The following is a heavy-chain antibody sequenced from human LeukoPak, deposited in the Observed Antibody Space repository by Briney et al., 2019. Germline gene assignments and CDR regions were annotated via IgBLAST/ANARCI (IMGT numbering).Heavy chain of an antibody. J-gene: IGHJ5*02. CDR2: IIPIFGTA. CDR1: GGTFSSYD. V-gene: IGHV1-69*05. D-gene: IGHD4-17*01. Sequence: SVKVSCKASGGTFSSYDISWMRQAPGQGLEWMGRIIPIFGTANYAQKFQGRVTITTDESTSTAYMELSSLRSEDTAVYYCARGYGDYEERFDPWGQGTLVTVSS. CDR3: ARGYGDYEERFDP.